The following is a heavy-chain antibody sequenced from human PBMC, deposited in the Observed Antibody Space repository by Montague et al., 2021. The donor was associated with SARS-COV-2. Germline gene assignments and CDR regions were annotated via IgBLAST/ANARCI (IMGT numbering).Heavy chain of an antibody. V-gene: IGHV4-61*01. D-gene: IGHD3-10*01. Sequence: SETLSLTCIVSGGSVSSGSYYWSWLRQPPGKGLEWIGYIYYSGSTNYNPSFKSRVTISVDTSKNQFSLNLKSVTAADTAVYYCARDRGRYFDSGSYNWLDSWGQGTLVTVSS. CDR2: IYYSGST. J-gene: IGHJ5*01. CDR1: GGSVSSGSYY. CDR3: ARDRGRYFDSGSYNWLDS.